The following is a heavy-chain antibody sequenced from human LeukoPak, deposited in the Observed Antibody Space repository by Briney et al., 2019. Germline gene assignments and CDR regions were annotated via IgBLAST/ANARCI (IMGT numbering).Heavy chain of an antibody. Sequence: SSVKVSCKASGGTFSSYAVSWVRQAPGQGLEWMGGIIPIFGTANYAQKFQGRVTITTDESTSTAYMELSSLRSEDTAVYYCARDRRDGSLRFEYFQHWGQGTLVTVSS. D-gene: IGHD5-24*01. CDR3: ARDRRDGSLRFEYFQH. CDR2: IIPIFGTA. CDR1: GGTFSSYA. V-gene: IGHV1-69*05. J-gene: IGHJ1*01.